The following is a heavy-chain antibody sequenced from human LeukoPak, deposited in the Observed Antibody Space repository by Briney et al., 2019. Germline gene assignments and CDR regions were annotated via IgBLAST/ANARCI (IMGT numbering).Heavy chain of an antibody. CDR3: ARSREFDYDFWNGHHYYYDMDV. CDR1: GFTFSSYA. CDR2: ISYDGSNK. J-gene: IGHJ6*03. D-gene: IGHD3-3*01. V-gene: IGHV3-30*04. Sequence: PGGSLRLSCAASGFTFSSYAMHWVRQAPGKGLEWVAVISYDGSNKYYADSVKGRFTISRDNSKNTLYLQMNSLRAEDTAVYYCARSREFDYDFWNGHHYYYDMDVWGKGTTVTVSS.